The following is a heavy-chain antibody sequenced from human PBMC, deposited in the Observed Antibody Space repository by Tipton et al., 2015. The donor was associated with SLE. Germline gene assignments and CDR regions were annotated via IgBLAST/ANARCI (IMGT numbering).Heavy chain of an antibody. CDR3: AKEKDYLEHQMDV. Sequence: SLRLSCTASGFTFSDFYMSWFRQAPGKGLESVSYISSSGSTIYYADSVEGRFTLSRDDAKNAVYLEMNSLRAEDSAVYYCAKEKDYLEHQMDVWGKGTTVTVSS. CDR2: ISSSGSTI. D-gene: IGHD4-11*01. CDR1: GFTFSDFY. J-gene: IGHJ6*04. V-gene: IGHV3-11*04.